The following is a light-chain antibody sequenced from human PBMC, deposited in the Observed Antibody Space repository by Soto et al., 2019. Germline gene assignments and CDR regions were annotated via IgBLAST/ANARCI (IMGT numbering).Light chain of an antibody. CDR2: KVS. J-gene: IGKJ2*01. V-gene: IGKV2-30*01. CDR1: QSLLYSDGNTY. Sequence: EVVMTQSPPSLPVPLGQTASISCRASQSLLYSDGNTYLSSFQQGPGQSPRRLINKVSNRDSGIPHRFSGSGSGTDFTLKISRVEADDVVVYYCMQGTHWPYTFGQGTKLEIK. CDR3: MQGTHWPYT.